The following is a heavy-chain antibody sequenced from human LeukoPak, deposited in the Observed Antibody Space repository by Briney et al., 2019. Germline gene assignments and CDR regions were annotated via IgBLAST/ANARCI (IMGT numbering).Heavy chain of an antibody. J-gene: IGHJ4*02. D-gene: IGHD4-23*01. Sequence: PGGALRLSCAASGFTFSSYWMHWVRQAPGKGLVWVSRINTDGSSTNYADSGKGRFTISRDNAKNTLYLQMNSLRAEDTAVYYCATVVRTAWDAFDYWGQGTPFSVSS. CDR3: ATVVRTAWDAFDY. V-gene: IGHV3-74*01. CDR1: GFTFSSYW. CDR2: INTDGSST.